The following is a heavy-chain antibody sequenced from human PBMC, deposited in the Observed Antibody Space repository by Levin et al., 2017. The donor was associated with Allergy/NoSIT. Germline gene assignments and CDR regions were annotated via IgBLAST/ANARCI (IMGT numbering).Heavy chain of an antibody. V-gene: IGHV3-53*01. J-gene: IGHJ3*02. D-gene: IGHD3-10*01. Sequence: GESLKISCVASGLILSSNYMSWVRQAPGKGLEWVSVIYSGGSTYYAASVKGRFTISRDNSNNTLYLQMNSLRAEDAAVYYCVRDGSFDIWGQGTMVTVSS. CDR2: IYSGGST. CDR1: GLILSSNY. CDR3: VRDGSFDI.